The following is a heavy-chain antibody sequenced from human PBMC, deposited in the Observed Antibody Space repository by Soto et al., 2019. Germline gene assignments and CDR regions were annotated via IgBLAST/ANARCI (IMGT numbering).Heavy chain of an antibody. CDR2: MNPNSGNT. CDR1: GDTFTSYE. CDR3: ARGGVFFFAAPTNPFDY. V-gene: IGHV1-8*01. J-gene: IGHJ4*02. Sequence: GASVKVSCKASGDTFTSYEINWVRQATGQGLEWMGWMNPNSGNTGYAQKFQGRVTMTRNTSISTAYMELSSLRSEDTAVYYCARGGVFFFAAPTNPFDYWGQGTLVTVSS. D-gene: IGHD3-10*01.